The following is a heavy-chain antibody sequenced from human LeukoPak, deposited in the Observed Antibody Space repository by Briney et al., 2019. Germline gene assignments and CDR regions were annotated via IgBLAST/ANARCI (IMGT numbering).Heavy chain of an antibody. D-gene: IGHD6-13*01. CDR2: ISGSGGSS. CDR3: AKVPVWQQLVDY. V-gene: IGHV3-23*01. Sequence: PGGSLRLSRAASGFTFTNYAMTWVRQVPGKGLEWVSHISGSGGSSYHVDSVKGRFTISRDNSKNTLYLQMNSLRADDTAVYYCAKVPVWQQLVDYWGQGTLVTVSS. CDR1: GFTFTNYA. J-gene: IGHJ4*02.